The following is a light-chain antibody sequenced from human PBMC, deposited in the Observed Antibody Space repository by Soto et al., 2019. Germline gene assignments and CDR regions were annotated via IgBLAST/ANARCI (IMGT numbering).Light chain of an antibody. CDR2: EVR. J-gene: IGLJ1*01. CDR1: RSDVGGYNF. V-gene: IGLV2-14*01. CDR3: SSYTSSATLAI. Sequence: QSALTQPASVSGSPGQSITISCTGTRSDVGGYNFVSWYQQFPGKAPKLMIYEVRNRPSGISNRFSGSKSGNTASLTISGLQAEDVADYYCSSYTSSATLAIFGTGTKVTVL.